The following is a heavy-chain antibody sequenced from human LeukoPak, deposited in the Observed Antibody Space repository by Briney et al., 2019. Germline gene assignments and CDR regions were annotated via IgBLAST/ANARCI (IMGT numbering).Heavy chain of an antibody. CDR1: GGSISSSSYY. D-gene: IGHD3-10*01. V-gene: IGHV4-39*01. Sequence: SETLSPTCTVSGGSISSSSYYWGWIRQPPGKGLEWIGSIYYSGSTYYNPSLKSRVTISVDTSKNQFSLKLSSVTAADTAVYYCARQEGRITMVRGVSGPFDYWGQGTLVTVSS. CDR3: ARQEGRITMVRGVSGPFDY. CDR2: IYYSGST. J-gene: IGHJ4*02.